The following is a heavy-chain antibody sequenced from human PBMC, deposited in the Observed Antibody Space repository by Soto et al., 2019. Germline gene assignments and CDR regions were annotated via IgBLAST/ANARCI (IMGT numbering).Heavy chain of an antibody. J-gene: IGHJ1*01. CDR1: GFTFGTYS. CDR2: ISYKGSNT. V-gene: IGHV3-30-3*01. Sequence: GGSLRLSCAASGFTFGTYSIHWVRQAPGKGLQWVALISYKGSNTYYADSVKGRFTVSRDNYKNTLYLEMNSLRPEDTGVYYCARVNSVNNLYSSGGYDVWGPGTLHTVSS. CDR3: ARVNSVNNLYSSGGYDV. D-gene: IGHD6-25*01.